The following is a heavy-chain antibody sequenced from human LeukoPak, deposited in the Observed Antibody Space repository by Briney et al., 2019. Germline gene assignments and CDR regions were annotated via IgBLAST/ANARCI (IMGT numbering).Heavy chain of an antibody. Sequence: GGSLRLSCAASGFTFNTYAMSWVRQAPGKGLEWVSAISGSGGSTYYADSVKGRFTISRDNSKNTLYLQMNSLRAEDTAVYYCAKSQYPHYYDSSGYLDYWGQGTLVTVSS. CDR1: GFTFNTYA. CDR3: AKSQYPHYYDSSGYLDY. D-gene: IGHD3-22*01. CDR2: ISGSGGST. V-gene: IGHV3-23*01. J-gene: IGHJ4*02.